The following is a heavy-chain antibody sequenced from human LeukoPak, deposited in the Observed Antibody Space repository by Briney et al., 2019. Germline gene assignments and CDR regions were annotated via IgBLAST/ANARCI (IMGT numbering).Heavy chain of an antibody. CDR3: ARGPPGYCSSTSCYFIYYYYYYGMDV. J-gene: IGHJ6*02. CDR2: MNPNSGNT. CDR1: GYTFTSYD. V-gene: IGHV1-8*01. Sequence: ASVKVSCKASGYTFTSYDINWVRQATGQGLEWMGWMNPNSGNTGYAQKFQGRVTMTRSTSISTAYMELSSLRSEDTAVYYCARGPPGYCSSTSCYFIYYYYYYGMDVWGQGTTVTVSS. D-gene: IGHD2-2*01.